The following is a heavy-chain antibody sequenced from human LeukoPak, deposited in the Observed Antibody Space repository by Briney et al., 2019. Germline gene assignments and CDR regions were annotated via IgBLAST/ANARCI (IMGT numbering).Heavy chain of an antibody. CDR2: IEHSGST. Sequence: PSETLSLTCAVYGVSFSDYYWNWIRQPPGKGLELIGEIEHSGSTKYNPSPKSRVTISVDTSKNQFSLKLSSVTAADTAVYYCARTSGDWLSWAWIGVDVWGQGTTVTVSS. J-gene: IGHJ6*02. CDR3: ARTSGDWLSWAWIGVDV. V-gene: IGHV4-34*01. D-gene: IGHD3-9*01. CDR1: GVSFSDYY.